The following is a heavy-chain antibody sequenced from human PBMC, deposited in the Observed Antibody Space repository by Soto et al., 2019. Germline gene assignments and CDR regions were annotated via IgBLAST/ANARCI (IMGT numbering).Heavy chain of an antibody. V-gene: IGHV1-69*13. Sequence: ASVKVSCKASGGGNSNYAITWVRQAPGQGLEWLGRIIPIFGTRDYAQKFQGRVTISADESTTTAYMELSSLRSDDTAVYYCAKDGGREGYFGNWFDPWGQGTLVTVSS. D-gene: IGHD2-15*01. CDR1: GGGNSNYA. J-gene: IGHJ5*02. CDR2: IIPIFGTR. CDR3: AKDGGREGYFGNWFDP.